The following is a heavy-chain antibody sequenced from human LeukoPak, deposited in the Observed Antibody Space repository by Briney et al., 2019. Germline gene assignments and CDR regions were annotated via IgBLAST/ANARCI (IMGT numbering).Heavy chain of an antibody. D-gene: IGHD2-2*01. CDR1: GYTFTSYY. CDR2: INPSGGST. V-gene: IGHV1-46*01. J-gene: IGHJ4*02. Sequence: ASVKVSCKASGYTFTSYYMHWVRQAPGQGLEWMGLINPSGGSTSYAQKFQGRVTMTRDMSTSTVYMELSSLRSEDTAVYYCARDGRHCSSTSCYRGIVGYWGQGTLVTVSS. CDR3: ARDGRHCSSTSCYRGIVGY.